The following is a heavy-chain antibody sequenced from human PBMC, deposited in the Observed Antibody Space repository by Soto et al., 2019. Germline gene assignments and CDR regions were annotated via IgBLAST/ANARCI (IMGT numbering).Heavy chain of an antibody. V-gene: IGHV3-72*01. D-gene: IGHD4-17*01. J-gene: IGHJ4*02. CDR2: IRKKANSYTT. CDR3: ARISTTYYFDF. Sequence: GSLRLSCAASGFTFSDHYMDWVRQAPGKGLEWVGRIRKKANSYTTQYAASVKGRFTVSRDDSKNSLYLQMNSLNTEDTAVYFCARISTTYYFDFWGQGTLVTVSS. CDR1: GFTFSDHY.